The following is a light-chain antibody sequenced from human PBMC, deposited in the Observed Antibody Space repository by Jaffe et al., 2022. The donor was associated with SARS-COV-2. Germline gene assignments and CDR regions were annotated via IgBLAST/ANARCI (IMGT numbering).Light chain of an antibody. J-gene: IGLJ3*02. CDR1: NSDIGAYNF. CDR2: DVS. CDR3: SSHTSIGTWL. Sequence: QSALTQPASVSGSPGRSITISCTGTNSDIGAYNFVSWYQQHPGKPPKLIIYDVSNRPSGISSRFTGSKSGNTASLSISGLQAEDEADYHCSSHTSIGTWLFGGGTKLTVL. V-gene: IGLV2-14*03.